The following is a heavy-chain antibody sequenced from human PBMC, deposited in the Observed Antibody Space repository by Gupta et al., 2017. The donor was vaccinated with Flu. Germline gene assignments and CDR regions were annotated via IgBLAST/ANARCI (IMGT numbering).Heavy chain of an antibody. CDR3: TTDDYYDSSGYQPGFDY. CDR2: IKSKTDGGTT. Sequence: EVQLVESGGGLVKPGGSLRLSCAASGFTFSNAWMSWVRQAPGKGLEWVGRIKSKTDGGTTDYAAPVKGRFTISRDDSKNTLYLQMNSLKIEDTAVYYCTTDDYYDSSGYQPGFDYWGQGTLVTVSS. J-gene: IGHJ4*02. CDR1: GFTFSNAW. V-gene: IGHV3-15*01. D-gene: IGHD3-22*01.